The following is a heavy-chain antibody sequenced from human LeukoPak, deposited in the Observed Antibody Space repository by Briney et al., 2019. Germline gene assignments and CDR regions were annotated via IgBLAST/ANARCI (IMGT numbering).Heavy chain of an antibody. D-gene: IGHD1-26*01. CDR3: ARGAQWVLDY. CDR1: GFIFSNYE. V-gene: IGHV3-48*03. CDR2: ISTSGNDI. Sequence: GGSLRLSCAASGFIFSNYEINWVRQAPGEGLEWISYISTSGNDIYYADSVKGRYTISRDNAKNSLYLQLNSLRADDTAVYYCARGAQWVLDYWGQGTLVTVSS. J-gene: IGHJ4*02.